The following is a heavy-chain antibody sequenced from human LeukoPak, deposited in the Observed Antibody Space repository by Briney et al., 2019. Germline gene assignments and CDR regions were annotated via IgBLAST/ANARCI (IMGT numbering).Heavy chain of an antibody. D-gene: IGHD1-26*01. J-gene: IGHJ4*02. Sequence: PGGSLRLSCAASGFGFSNYGMHWVRQAPGKGLEWVAHIWYDGSNKYYGDSVKGRFTISRDNSKNTLFLQMNSLRAEDTAFYYCSRGEWELSDYWGQGTLVTVSS. CDR2: IWYDGSNK. V-gene: IGHV3-30*02. CDR3: SRGEWELSDY. CDR1: GFGFSNYG.